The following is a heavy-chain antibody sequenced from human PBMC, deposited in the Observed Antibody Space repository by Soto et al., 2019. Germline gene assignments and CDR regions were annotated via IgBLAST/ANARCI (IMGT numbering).Heavy chain of an antibody. CDR1: GGSISSGDYY. CDR2: IYYSGST. J-gene: IGHJ6*02. V-gene: IGHV4-30-4*01. CDR3: ARDKAYCGGDCYPQYYYYGMDV. Sequence: SETLSLTCTVSGGSISSGDYYWSWIRQPPGKGLEWIGYIYYSGSTYYNPSLKSRVTISVDTSKNQFSLKLSSVTAADTAVYYCARDKAYCGGDCYPQYYYYGMDVWGQGTTVTVSS. D-gene: IGHD2-21*02.